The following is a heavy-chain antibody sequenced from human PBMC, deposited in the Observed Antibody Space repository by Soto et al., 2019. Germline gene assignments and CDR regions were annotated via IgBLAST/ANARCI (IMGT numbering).Heavy chain of an antibody. CDR2: INPSAGRT. Sequence: QVQLVQSGAEVQKPGASVRVSCKASGYIFTNSYLHWVRQAPGQGLGWMRIINPSAGRTNYAQNFQGRVTMTADTSTSTVYMELSSLRSEDTALYYCARETDILTGFVIDYWGQGTLVIVSS. V-gene: IGHV1-46*01. CDR1: GYIFTNSY. D-gene: IGHD3-9*01. CDR3: ARETDILTGFVIDY. J-gene: IGHJ4*02.